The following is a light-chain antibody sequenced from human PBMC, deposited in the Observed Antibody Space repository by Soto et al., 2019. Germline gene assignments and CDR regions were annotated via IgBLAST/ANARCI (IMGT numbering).Light chain of an antibody. CDR2: GAS. CDR1: QYIGDF. J-gene: IGKJ1*01. CDR3: QESFFTLGT. V-gene: IGKV1-39*01. Sequence: DIQMTQSPSSLSASVGDRVTITCRASQYIGDFLNWYQQTPGKAPKLLIFGASNLHIGVPSRFSGSGSGTEFTLTINNLPREDFATYYCQESFFTLGTFGRGTKVEI.